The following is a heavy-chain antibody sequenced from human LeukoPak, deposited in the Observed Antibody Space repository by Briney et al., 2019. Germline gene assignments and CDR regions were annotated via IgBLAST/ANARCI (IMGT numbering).Heavy chain of an antibody. V-gene: IGHV6-1*01. Sequence: SQTLSLTCAISGDSVSSNGAAWNWIRQSPSRGLEWLGRTYYRSKWYNDYAVSVKSRITINPDTSKNQFSLQLNSVTPEDTAVYYCARAQTYYGSGLRLGQAFDYWGQGTLVTVSS. J-gene: IGHJ4*02. CDR2: TYYRSKWYN. CDR1: GDSVSSNGAA. CDR3: ARAQTYYGSGLRLGQAFDY. D-gene: IGHD3-10*01.